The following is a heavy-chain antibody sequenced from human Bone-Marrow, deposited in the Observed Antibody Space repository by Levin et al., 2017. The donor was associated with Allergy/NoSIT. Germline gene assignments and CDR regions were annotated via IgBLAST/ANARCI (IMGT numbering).Heavy chain of an antibody. CDR3: ARVRLEYGHPSGHALLFDN. J-gene: IGHJ4*02. Sequence: ETLTLTCTISGFSLSNTAMAVSWIRQPPGKALEWLGLIFSNGETSSSPFLRRRLTISKDPSKGQVVLTMTNMDPVDTATYFCARVRLEYGHPSGHALLFDNWGQGALVTVSS. CDR1: GFSLSNTAMA. V-gene: IGHV2-26*03. CDR2: IFSNGET. D-gene: IGHD2-15*01.